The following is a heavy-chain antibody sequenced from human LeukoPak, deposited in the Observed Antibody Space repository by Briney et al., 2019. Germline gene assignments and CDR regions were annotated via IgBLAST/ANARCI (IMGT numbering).Heavy chain of an antibody. CDR1: GFTVSSNY. V-gene: IGHV3-66*01. Sequence: PGGSLRLSCAASGFTVSSNYMSWVRQAPGKGLEWVSVIYSGGSTYYADSVKGRFTISRDNSTNTLYLQMNSLRAEDTAVYYCARDRGAYCYGSGSYFSYWGQGTLVTVSS. D-gene: IGHD3-10*01. CDR2: IYSGGST. CDR3: ARDRGAYCYGSGSYFSY. J-gene: IGHJ4*02.